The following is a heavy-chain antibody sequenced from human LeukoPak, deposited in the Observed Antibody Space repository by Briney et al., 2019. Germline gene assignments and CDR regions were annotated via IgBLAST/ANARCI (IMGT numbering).Heavy chain of an antibody. J-gene: IGHJ6*03. V-gene: IGHV3-53*01. D-gene: IGHD2-2*02. CDR2: FYSGGST. Sequence: GGSLRLSCAASGFTVSSNYVTWVRQAPGKGLEWVSVFYSGGSTYYADSVKGRFTISRDNAKNSLYLQMNSLRAEDTAVYYCARVAVPAAIPAYYYYYYMDVWGKGTTVTVSS. CDR1: GFTVSSNY. CDR3: ARVAVPAAIPAYYYYYYMDV.